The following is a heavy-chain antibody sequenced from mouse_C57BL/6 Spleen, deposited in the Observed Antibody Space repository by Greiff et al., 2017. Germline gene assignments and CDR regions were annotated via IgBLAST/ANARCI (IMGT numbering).Heavy chain of an antibody. Sequence: QVQLQQSGAELARPGASVKLSCKASGYTFTSYGISWVKQRTGQGLEWIGEIYPRGGNTYYNEKFKGKATLTADKSSSTAYMELRSLTSEDSAVYFCARDYGSQSPMDYWGQGTSVTVSS. CDR2: IYPRGGNT. CDR1: GYTFTSYG. D-gene: IGHD1-1*01. J-gene: IGHJ4*01. V-gene: IGHV1-81*01. CDR3: ARDYGSQSPMDY.